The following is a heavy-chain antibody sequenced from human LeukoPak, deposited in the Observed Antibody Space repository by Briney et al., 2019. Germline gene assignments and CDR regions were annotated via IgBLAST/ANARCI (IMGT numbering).Heavy chain of an antibody. CDR2: TSYDGSNK. Sequence: PGGSLRLSCAASGFTFSSYAMHWVRQAPGKGLEWVAVTSYDGSNKYYADSVKGRFTISRDNSKNTLYLQMNSLRAEDTAVYYCARREWLKLGLDYWGQGTLVTVSS. V-gene: IGHV3-30-3*01. D-gene: IGHD3-3*01. J-gene: IGHJ4*02. CDR1: GFTFSSYA. CDR3: ARREWLKLGLDY.